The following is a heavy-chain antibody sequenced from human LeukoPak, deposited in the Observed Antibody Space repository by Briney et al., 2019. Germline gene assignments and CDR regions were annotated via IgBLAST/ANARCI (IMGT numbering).Heavy chain of an antibody. V-gene: IGHV1-46*01. CDR1: GYSFTGYY. D-gene: IGHD3-10*01. CDR3: ARTLSDSGISY. CDR2: TLPSGGST. J-gene: IGHJ4*02. Sequence: ASVKVSCTASGYSFTGYYIHWVRQAPGQGLEWLGRTLPSGGSTTYAQKFQDRISMTKDTSTSTVYMELSSLRSEDTALYFCARTLSDSGISYWGQGTLVTVSS.